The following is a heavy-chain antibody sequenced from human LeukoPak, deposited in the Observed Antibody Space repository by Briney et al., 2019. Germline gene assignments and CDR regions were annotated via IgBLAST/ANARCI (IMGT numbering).Heavy chain of an antibody. CDR1: GGSISSYY. J-gene: IGHJ2*01. Sequence: SETLSLTCTVSGGSISSYYWSWIRQPPGKGLEWIGYIYYSGSTNYNPSPKSRVTISVDTSKNQFSLKLSSVTAADTAVYYCARTPHSFFSSGWYLKWYFDLWGRGTLVTVSS. CDR2: IYYSGST. V-gene: IGHV4-59*08. D-gene: IGHD6-19*01. CDR3: ARTPHSFFSSGWYLKWYFDL.